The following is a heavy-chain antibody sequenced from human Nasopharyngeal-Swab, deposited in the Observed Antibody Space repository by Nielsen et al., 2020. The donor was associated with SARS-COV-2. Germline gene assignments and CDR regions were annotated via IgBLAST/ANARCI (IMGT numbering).Heavy chain of an antibody. V-gene: IGHV4-59*08. CDR1: GGSISNYY. D-gene: IGHD2-2*01. CDR2: IHYSGST. Sequence: GSLRLSCSVSGGSISNYYWTWIRQPPGKGLEWIGHIHYSGSTRYNPSLKSRVTISVDTTKNQFSLKLTSVTAADTAVYFCARGYVLPVAIYEDWFDPWGQGSLVTVSS. J-gene: IGHJ5*02. CDR3: ARGYVLPVAIYEDWFDP.